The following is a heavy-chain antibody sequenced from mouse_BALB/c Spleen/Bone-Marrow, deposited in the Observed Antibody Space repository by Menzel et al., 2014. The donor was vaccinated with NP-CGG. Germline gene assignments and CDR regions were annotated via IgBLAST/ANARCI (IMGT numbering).Heavy chain of an antibody. D-gene: IGHD1-1*01. Sequence: QVQLQQSGAELMKPGASVKISCKATGYTFSSYWIEWVKQRPGHGLEWIGEILPGSGSTNYNEKFKGKATFTADTFSNTAYMQLSSLTSEDSAVYYCARWGSFAYWGQGTLVTVSA. CDR1: GYTFSSYW. CDR3: ARWGSFAY. V-gene: IGHV1-9*01. J-gene: IGHJ3*01. CDR2: ILPGSGST.